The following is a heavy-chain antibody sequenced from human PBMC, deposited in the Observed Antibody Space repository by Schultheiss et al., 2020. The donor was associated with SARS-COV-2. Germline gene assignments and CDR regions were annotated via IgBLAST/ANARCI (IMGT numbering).Heavy chain of an antibody. CDR1: GGTFSSYA. V-gene: IGHV1-69*13. Sequence: SVKVSCKASGGTFSSYAISWVRQAPGQGLEWMGGIIPIFGTANYAQKFQGRVTITADESTSTAYMELSSLRSEDTAVYYCARGACSGGSCYLYYFDYWGQGTLVTVSS. J-gene: IGHJ4*02. CDR2: IIPIFGTA. CDR3: ARGACSGGSCYLYYFDY. D-gene: IGHD2-15*01.